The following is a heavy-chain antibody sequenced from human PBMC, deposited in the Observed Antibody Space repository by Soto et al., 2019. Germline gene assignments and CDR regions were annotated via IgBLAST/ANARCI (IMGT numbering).Heavy chain of an antibody. D-gene: IGHD3-22*01. J-gene: IGHJ4*02. CDR3: ARSDSSGKTRYYFVH. CDR2: IYSTEST. V-gene: IGHV4-31*03. CDR1: GGSISSGSYY. Sequence: QVQLQESGPGLVKPSQTLSLTCTVSGGSISSGSYYWSWIRQHPGKGLEWIGYIYSTESTNYNPSLTSRLTISVDMSASQFSLKLSSVTVADTAVYYCARSDSSGKTRYYFVHWGQGTLVTVSS.